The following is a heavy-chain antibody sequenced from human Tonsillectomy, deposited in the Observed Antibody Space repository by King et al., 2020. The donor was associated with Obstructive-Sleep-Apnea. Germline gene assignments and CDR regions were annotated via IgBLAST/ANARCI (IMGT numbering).Heavy chain of an antibody. CDR1: GGSISSTNW. Sequence: QLQESGPGLVKPSGTLSLTCAVSGGSISSTNWWSWVRQPPGKGLEWIGEIYHSGSTSNNPSLKSRVTISGDKSKNQFSLELTSVTAADTAVYFCARHSYSSGLYYYGLDVWGQGTTVTVSS. CDR2: IYHSGST. D-gene: IGHD6-19*01. J-gene: IGHJ6*02. CDR3: ARHSYSSGLYYYGLDV. V-gene: IGHV4-4*02.